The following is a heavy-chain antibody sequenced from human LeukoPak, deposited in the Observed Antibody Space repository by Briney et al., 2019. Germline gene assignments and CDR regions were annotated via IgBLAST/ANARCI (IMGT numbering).Heavy chain of an antibody. J-gene: IGHJ6*03. V-gene: IGHV3-21*01. Sequence: GGSLRLSCAASGFTFSSYSMNWVRQAPGKGLEWVSSISSSSSYIYYADSVKGRFTISRDNAKNTLYLQMNSLRAEDTAVYYCARDGRQQLAPWSRRYYYYYMDVWGKGTTVTVSS. CDR1: GFTFSSYS. CDR3: ARDGRQQLAPWSRRYYYYYMDV. D-gene: IGHD6-13*01. CDR2: ISSSSSYI.